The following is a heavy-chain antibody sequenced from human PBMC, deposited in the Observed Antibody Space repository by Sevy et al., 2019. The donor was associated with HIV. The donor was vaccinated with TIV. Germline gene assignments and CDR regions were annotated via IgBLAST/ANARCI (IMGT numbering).Heavy chain of an antibody. V-gene: IGHV3-30-3*01. J-gene: IGHJ5*02. Sequence: GGSLRLSCAASGFTFSSYARHWVRQAPGKGLEWVAVISYDGSNKYYADSVKGRFTISRDNSKNTLYLQMNSLRAEDTAVYYCARSLDTAMVTFFGWFDPWGQGTLVTVSS. CDR3: ARSLDTAMVTFFGWFDP. CDR1: GFTFSSYA. D-gene: IGHD5-18*01. CDR2: ISYDGSNK.